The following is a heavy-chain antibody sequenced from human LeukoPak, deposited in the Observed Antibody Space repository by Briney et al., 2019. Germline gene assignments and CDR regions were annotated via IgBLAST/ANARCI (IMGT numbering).Heavy chain of an antibody. CDR2: INHIGST. V-gene: IGHV4-39*01. CDR3: ARHANYYGSGSYYRSPRGYFDY. CDR1: GGSVRSTWHS. Sequence: SETLSLTCTVSGGSVRSTWHSWGWIRQPPGKGLKWIGEINHIGSTNYNPSLKSRVTISVDTSKNQFSLKLSSVTAADTAVYYCARHANYYGSGSYYRSPRGYFDYWGQGTLVTVSS. D-gene: IGHD3-10*01. J-gene: IGHJ4*02.